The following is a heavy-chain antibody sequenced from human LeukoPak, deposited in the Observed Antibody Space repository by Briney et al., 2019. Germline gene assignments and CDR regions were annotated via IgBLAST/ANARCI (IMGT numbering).Heavy chain of an antibody. CDR3: ARAGYNFDEGAYWSFDL. CDR1: GYIFTKYA. J-gene: IGHJ2*01. V-gene: IGHV7-4-1*02. Sequence: GASVKVFCKASGYIFTKYALHWVRQAPGQGLQWMGRINTSNGKPTYAQDFAGRYIFSLDTSVTTFFLQINSLKAEDTATYYCARAGYNFDEGAYWSFDLWGRGTLVTVSS. D-gene: IGHD1-20*01. CDR2: INTSNGKP.